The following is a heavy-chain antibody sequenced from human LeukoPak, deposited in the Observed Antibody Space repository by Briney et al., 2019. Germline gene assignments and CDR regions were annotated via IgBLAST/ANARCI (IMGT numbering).Heavy chain of an antibody. CDR1: GFTFTTYY. CDR3: ARENWSNDY. Sequence: PGGSLRLSCAASGFTFTTYYMTWVRQAPGKGLEWLANISQDGRTKYYADSVEGRFAISRDNAINSVFLQMNGVRAEDTAVYYCARENWSNDYWGQGTLVTVSS. V-gene: IGHV3-7*01. CDR2: ISQDGRTK. D-gene: IGHD1-1*01. J-gene: IGHJ4*02.